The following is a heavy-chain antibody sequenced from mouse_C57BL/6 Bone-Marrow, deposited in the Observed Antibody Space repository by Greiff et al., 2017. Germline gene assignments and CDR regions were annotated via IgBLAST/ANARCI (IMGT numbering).Heavy chain of an antibody. Sequence: VQLQQPGAELVRPGTSVKLSCKASGYTFTSYWMHWVKQRPGQGLEWIGVIDPSDSYTNYNQKFKGKATLTVDKSSSTAYMQLSSLTSEDSAVYYCARFPITTVVATGWYFDVWGTGTTVTVSS. J-gene: IGHJ1*03. D-gene: IGHD1-1*01. CDR2: IDPSDSYT. CDR3: ARFPITTVVATGWYFDV. CDR1: GYTFTSYW. V-gene: IGHV1-59*01.